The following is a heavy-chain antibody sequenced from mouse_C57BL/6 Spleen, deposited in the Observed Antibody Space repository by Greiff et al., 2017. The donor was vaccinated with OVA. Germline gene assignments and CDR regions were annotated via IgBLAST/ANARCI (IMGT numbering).Heavy chain of an antibody. V-gene: IGHV5-9-1*02. CDR1: GFTFSSYA. D-gene: IGHD1-1*01. J-gene: IGHJ2*01. Sequence: EVKLMESGEGLVKPGGSLKLSCAASGFTFSSYAMSWVRQTPEKRLEWVAYISSGGDYIYYADTVKGRFTISRDNARNTLYLQMSSLKSEDTAMYYCTRDRFYYYGSSYFDYWGQGTTLTVSS. CDR3: TRDRFYYYGSSYFDY. CDR2: ISSGGDYI.